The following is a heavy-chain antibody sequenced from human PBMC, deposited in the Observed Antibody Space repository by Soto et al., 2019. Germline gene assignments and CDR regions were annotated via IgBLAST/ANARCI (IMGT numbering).Heavy chain of an antibody. D-gene: IGHD3-3*01. J-gene: IGHJ6*02. CDR1: GYSFTSYW. CDR2: IYPGDSDT. Sequence: GESLKISCKGSGYSFTSYWIGWVRQMPGKGLEWMGIIYPGDSDTRYSPSFQGQVTISADKSISTAYLQWSSLKASDTAMYYCARHADFWIGYRKHPLMDVWGQGTTVTVSS. V-gene: IGHV5-51*01. CDR3: ARHADFWIGYRKHPLMDV.